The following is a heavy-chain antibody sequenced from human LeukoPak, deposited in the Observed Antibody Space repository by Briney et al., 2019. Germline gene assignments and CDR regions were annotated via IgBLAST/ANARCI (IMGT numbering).Heavy chain of an antibody. CDR1: GFTFSSYE. Sequence: GGSLRLSCAASGFTFSSYELNWVRQAPGKGLEWVASIMQDGSVKYYVDSVKGRFTISRDNAKNSLYLQMNSLRVEDTAVYYCAKGYCSGGSCSRGYWGQGTLVTVSS. V-gene: IGHV3-7*01. CDR3: AKGYCSGGSCSRGY. J-gene: IGHJ4*02. D-gene: IGHD2-15*01. CDR2: IMQDGSVK.